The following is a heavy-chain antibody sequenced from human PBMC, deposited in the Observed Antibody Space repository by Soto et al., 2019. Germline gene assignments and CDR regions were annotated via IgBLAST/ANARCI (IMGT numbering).Heavy chain of an antibody. J-gene: IGHJ4*02. CDR3: AREASVLIPAAQPSRSDS. Sequence: ASVKVSCKGFGYSFMKYGINWVRQAPGQGLEWVGWISPYSGYTHSAQKFHGRLTLTTDTAASTAYMELRILRSADTALYYCAREASVLIPAAQPSRSDSWGQGTLVTVS. CDR1: GYSFMKYG. D-gene: IGHD2-2*01. V-gene: IGHV1-18*01. CDR2: ISPYSGYT.